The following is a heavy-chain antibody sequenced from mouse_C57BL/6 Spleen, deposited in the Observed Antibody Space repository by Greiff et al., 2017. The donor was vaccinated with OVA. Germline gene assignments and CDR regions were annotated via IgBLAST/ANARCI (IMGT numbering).Heavy chain of an antibody. J-gene: IGHJ2*01. D-gene: IGHD2-1*01. Sequence: QVQLQQSGAELVKPGASVKLSCKASGYTFTSYWMHWVKQRPGQGLEWIGMIHPNSGSTNYNEKFKSKATLTVDKSSSTAYMQLSSLTSEDSAVYYCAREDYYGNYGYFDYWGQGTTLTVSS. CDR3: AREDYYGNYGYFDY. CDR2: IHPNSGST. CDR1: GYTFTSYW. V-gene: IGHV1-64*01.